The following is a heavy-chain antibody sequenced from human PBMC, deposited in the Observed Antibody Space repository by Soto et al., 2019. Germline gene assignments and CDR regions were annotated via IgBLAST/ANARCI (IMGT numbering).Heavy chain of an antibody. Sequence: QVQLQESGPGLVKPSQTLSLTCTVSGGSISSAGYYWSWIRQHPGKGLEWIGYIYYSGSTYYNPSLKSRVTISLYTSKRQFSLNLSSVTAADTAVYYCAVLVALNWFAPWGQGTLVTVSS. J-gene: IGHJ5*02. D-gene: IGHD5-12*01. CDR3: AVLVALNWFAP. CDR2: IYYSGST. V-gene: IGHV4-31*03. CDR1: GGSISSAGYY.